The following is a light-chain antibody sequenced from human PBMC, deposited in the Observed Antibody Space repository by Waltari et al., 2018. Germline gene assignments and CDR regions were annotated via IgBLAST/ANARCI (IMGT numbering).Light chain of an antibody. J-gene: IGKJ3*01. CDR2: KAS. CDR3: QEYNSYSGT. CDR1: QIISEW. Sequence: IQLTHPPSTWLASIGTRIPITCRSSQIISEWLAWWQHKPGEAPKVMIYKASTLENGVPSRFSASGSGTDFNLTISSLQPDDFATYYCQEYNSYSGTFGPGTKVDLK. V-gene: IGKV1-5*03.